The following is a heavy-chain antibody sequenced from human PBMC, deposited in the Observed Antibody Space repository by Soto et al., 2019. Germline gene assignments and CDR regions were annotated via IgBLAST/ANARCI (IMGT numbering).Heavy chain of an antibody. CDR3: ARGGVNMVWGVTRSFDY. V-gene: IGHV1-69*02. CDR1: GGTFSSYT. Sequence: QVQLVQSGAEVKKPGSSVKVSCKASGGTFSSYTISWVRQAPGQGLEWMGRIIPILGIANYAQKFQGRVMITADKPTSTAYMELRSLRSEDTAVYYCARGGVNMVWGVTRSFDYWGQGTLVTVSS. J-gene: IGHJ4*02. D-gene: IGHD3-10*01. CDR2: IIPILGIA.